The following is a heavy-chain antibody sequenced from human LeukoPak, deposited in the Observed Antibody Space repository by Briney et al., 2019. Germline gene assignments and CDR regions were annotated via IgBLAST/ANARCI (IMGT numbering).Heavy chain of an antibody. CDR1: GGSISSYY. CDR2: IYTSGST. CDR3: ARDDCTSTSCYTGAFDI. V-gene: IGHV4-4*07. J-gene: IGHJ3*02. Sequence: SETLSLTCTVSGGSISSYYWSWIRQPAGKGLEWIGRIYTSGSTNYNPSLKSRVTISVDTSKNQFSLKLSSVTAADTAVYYCARDDCTSTSCYTGAFDIWGQGTMVTVSS. D-gene: IGHD2-2*02.